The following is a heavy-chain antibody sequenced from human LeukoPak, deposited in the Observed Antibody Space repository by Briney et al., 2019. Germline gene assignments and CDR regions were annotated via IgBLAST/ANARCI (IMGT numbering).Heavy chain of an antibody. CDR1: GFPFSSYA. CDR2: INQYGSEE. J-gene: IGHJ4*02. CDR3: AREDQGFWRDFDL. Sequence: GGSLRLSCAASGFPFSSYAMTWVRQVPGKGLEWVADINQYGSEEYYVDSVKGRFTISRDNAKNSVYLEMNSLRAEDTAVYYCAREDQGFWRDFDLWGQGTLVTASS. D-gene: IGHD3-3*01. V-gene: IGHV3-7*01.